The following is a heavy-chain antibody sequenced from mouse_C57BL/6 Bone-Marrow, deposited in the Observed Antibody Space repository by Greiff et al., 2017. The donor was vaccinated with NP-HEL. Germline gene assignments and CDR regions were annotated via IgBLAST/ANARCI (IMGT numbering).Heavy chain of an antibody. J-gene: IGHJ4*01. CDR1: GYTFTSYW. V-gene: IGHV1-64*01. CDR2: IRPNSGST. Sequence: QVQLQQPGAELVKPGASVKLSCKASGYTFTSYWMHWVKQRPGQGLEWIGMIRPNSGSTNYNEKFKSKATLTVDKSSSTAYMQLSSLTSEDSAVYYCARGRIYYLYYYAMDYWGQGTSVTVSS. CDR3: ARGRIYYLYYYAMDY. D-gene: IGHD1-1*01.